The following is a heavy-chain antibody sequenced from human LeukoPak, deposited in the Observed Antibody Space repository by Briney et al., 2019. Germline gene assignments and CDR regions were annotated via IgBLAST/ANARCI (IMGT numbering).Heavy chain of an antibody. Sequence: GGSLRLSCAASGFTFSSYAMSWVRQAPGKGLEWASAVSGSGTTTHNADSVEGRFSSSRDNSKNTLFLHMNSLRVDDTAVYYCAKGDDSSGRNWFDSWGQGTLVTVSS. J-gene: IGHJ5*01. V-gene: IGHV3-23*01. CDR1: GFTFSSYA. D-gene: IGHD3-22*01. CDR3: AKGDDSSGRNWFDS. CDR2: VSGSGTTT.